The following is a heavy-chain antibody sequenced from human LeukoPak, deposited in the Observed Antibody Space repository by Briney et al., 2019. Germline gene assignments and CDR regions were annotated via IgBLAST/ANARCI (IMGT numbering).Heavy chain of an antibody. V-gene: IGHV1-2*02. CDR3: ARDRGSYPYYYYYMDV. CDR2: INPNSGGT. CDR1: GYTFTGYY. Sequence: GASVKVSCKASGYTFTGYYMHWVRQAPGQGLEWMGWINPNSGGTNYAQKFQGRVTMTRDTSISTAYMELSRLRSDDTAVYYCARDRGSYPYYYYYMDVWGKGTTVTVSS. J-gene: IGHJ6*03. D-gene: IGHD1-26*01.